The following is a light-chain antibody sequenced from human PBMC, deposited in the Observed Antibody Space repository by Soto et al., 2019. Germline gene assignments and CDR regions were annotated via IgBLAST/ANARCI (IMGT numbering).Light chain of an antibody. J-gene: IGKJ5*01. V-gene: IGKV3-11*01. Sequence: EIVLTQSPATLSLSPGERATLSCRASQSVSNYLLWYQQEPGQAPRLLIYDASNRATGIPTRFSGSGSGTDFTLTISSLEPEDFAVYYCQQRSNWPPITFGQGTRLEIK. CDR2: DAS. CDR3: QQRSNWPPIT. CDR1: QSVSNY.